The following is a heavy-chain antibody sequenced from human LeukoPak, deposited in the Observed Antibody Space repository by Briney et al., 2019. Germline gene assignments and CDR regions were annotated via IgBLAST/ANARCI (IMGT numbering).Heavy chain of an antibody. V-gene: IGHV3-74*01. CDR1: GFTFSSYW. CDR2: TNSDGSSI. J-gene: IGHJ4*02. CDR3: ARGQRYADY. D-gene: IGHD1-1*01. Sequence: PGGSLRLSCAASGFTFSSYWMYWVRQAPGKGLVWVSRTNSDGSSIRYADTVKGRFTISRDNAKNTLYLQMNSLSLEDTAVYYCARGQRYADYWGQGTLVTVCS.